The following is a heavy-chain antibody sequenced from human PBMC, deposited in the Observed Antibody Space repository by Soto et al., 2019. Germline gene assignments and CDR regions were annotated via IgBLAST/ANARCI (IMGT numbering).Heavy chain of an antibody. CDR1: GFTFSSYA. V-gene: IGHV3-23*01. D-gene: IGHD2-15*01. J-gene: IGHJ3*02. CDR3: AKGGYSFSAFDI. CDR2: ISGSGGST. Sequence: GGSLRLSCAASGFTFSSYAMSWVRQAPGKGLEWVSAISGSGGSTYYADSVKGRFTISRDNSKNTLYLQMNSLRAEDTAVYSCAKGGYSFSAFDIWGQGTMVTVSS.